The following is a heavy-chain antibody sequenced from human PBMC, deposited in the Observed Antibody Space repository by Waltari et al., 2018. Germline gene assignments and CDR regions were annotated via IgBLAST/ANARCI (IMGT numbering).Heavy chain of an antibody. V-gene: IGHV4-59*01. CDR1: GGSINNYY. CDR3: ARDGQGVGSDWYGVDWYFDL. Sequence: QVQLQESGPGLVKPSETLSLTCTVSGGSINNYYWSWIRQPPGKGLEWIGYIYYSGSSNYIPSLKSRVTMSVDTSKNQFSLRLSSVTAADTAVYYCARDGQGVGSDWYGVDWYFDLWGRGSLVTVSS. J-gene: IGHJ2*01. D-gene: IGHD6-19*01. CDR2: IYYSGSS.